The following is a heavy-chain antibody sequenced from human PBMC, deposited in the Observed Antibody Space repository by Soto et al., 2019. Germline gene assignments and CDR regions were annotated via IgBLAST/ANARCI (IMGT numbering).Heavy chain of an antibody. V-gene: IGHV3-30-3*01. Sequence: QVQLVESGGCVVQPGGSLRLSCAASGFTFSSYAMHWVRQAPGKGLEGVAVVSYDGSSKDYADSVRGRFTISRETSKNTSMKMNSLRGEDTAVYYGARDSYYDSRGYYEFWYFDLWGRGTLVTVSS. CDR3: ARDSYYDSRGYYEFWYFDL. D-gene: IGHD3-22*01. J-gene: IGHJ2*01. CDR2: VSYDGSSK. CDR1: GFTFSSYA.